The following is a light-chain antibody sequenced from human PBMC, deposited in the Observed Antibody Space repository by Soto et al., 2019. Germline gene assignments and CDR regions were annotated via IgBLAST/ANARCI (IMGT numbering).Light chain of an antibody. J-gene: IGKJ1*01. V-gene: IGKV1-5*03. CDR1: QSISSW. Sequence: DIQMTQSPSILSGSVGDRVTITCRASQSISSWLAWYQQKPGRAPKLLIYKASSLESGVPSRFSGSGSGTEFTLTISSLQPDDFATYYCQQYNSQWTFGQGTKVDIK. CDR3: QQYNSQWT. CDR2: KAS.